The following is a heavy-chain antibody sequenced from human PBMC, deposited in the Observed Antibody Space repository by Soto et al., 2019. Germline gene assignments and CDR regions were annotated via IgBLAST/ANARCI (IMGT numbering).Heavy chain of an antibody. Sequence: QVQLVQSGAEVKKPGASVKVSCRASGYTFTSYFIHWVRQAPGQGLEWMGKINPSGGSPSYAQKFQSRVAMTRDTSMSTVYMGLSSLRSEDSAVYFCARETHTACDFWGPGAMVTVSS. CDR1: GYTFTSYF. CDR2: INPSGGSP. D-gene: IGHD5-18*01. V-gene: IGHV1-46*01. CDR3: ARETHTACDF. J-gene: IGHJ3*01.